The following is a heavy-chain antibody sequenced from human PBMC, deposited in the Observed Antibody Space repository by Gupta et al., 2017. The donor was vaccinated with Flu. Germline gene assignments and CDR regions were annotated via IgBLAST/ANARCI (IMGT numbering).Heavy chain of an antibody. J-gene: IGHJ3*02. D-gene: IGHD3-3*01. V-gene: IGHV2-26*01. CDR2: IFASDEK. Sequence: QVTLKESGPVLVKPTETLSLTCAVSGFSLSDIKMGVSWIRQPPGKALEWLAHIFASDEKAYSTSLKTRLTISKDTSKSQVVLTMTNMDPVDTATYFCARISSLSVSGVIIADDAFDIWGQGTMVTVSS. CDR1: GFSLSDIKMG. CDR3: ARISSLSVSGVIIADDAFDI.